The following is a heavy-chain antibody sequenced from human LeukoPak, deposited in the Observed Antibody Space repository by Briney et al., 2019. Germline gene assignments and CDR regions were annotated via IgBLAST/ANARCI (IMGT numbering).Heavy chain of an antibody. Sequence: SETLSLTCAVYGGSFSGYYWSWLRQPPGKGLEWIGEINHSGSTNYNPSLKSRVTISVGTSKNQFSLTLSSVTAADTAVYYCASLRIFSGMIGYYFDYWGQGTLVTVSS. CDR1: GGSFSGYY. CDR2: INHSGST. V-gene: IGHV4-34*01. CDR3: ASLRIFSGMIGYYFDY. D-gene: IGHD3-10*02. J-gene: IGHJ4*02.